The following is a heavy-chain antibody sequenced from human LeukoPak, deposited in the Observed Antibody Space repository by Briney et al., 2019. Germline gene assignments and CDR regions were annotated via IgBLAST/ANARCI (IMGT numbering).Heavy chain of an antibody. D-gene: IGHD2-21*02. CDR3: ARLGGGNFKWLDP. V-gene: IGHV4-39*01. CDR1: GGSISSSSYY. Sequence: PSETLSLTCTVSGGSISSSSYYWGWIRQPPGKGLEWIGSIYYSGSTYYNPSLKSRVTISVDTSKNPFPLKLSSVTAADTAMYYCARLGGGNFKWLDPWGQGTLVTGSS. CDR2: IYYSGST. J-gene: IGHJ5*02.